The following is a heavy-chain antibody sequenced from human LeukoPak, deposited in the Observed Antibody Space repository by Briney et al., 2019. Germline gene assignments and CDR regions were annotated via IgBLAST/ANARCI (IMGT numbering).Heavy chain of an antibody. Sequence: PGGSLRLSCAASGFTFSNAWMSWVRQAPGKGLEWVGRIKSKTDGGTTDYAAPVKGRFTISRDDSKNTLYLPMNSLKTEDTAVYYCTTDLYYYDSSGYPDDAFDIWGQGTMVTVSS. D-gene: IGHD3-22*01. CDR3: TTDLYYYDSSGYPDDAFDI. CDR2: IKSKTDGGTT. V-gene: IGHV3-15*01. J-gene: IGHJ3*02. CDR1: GFTFSNAW.